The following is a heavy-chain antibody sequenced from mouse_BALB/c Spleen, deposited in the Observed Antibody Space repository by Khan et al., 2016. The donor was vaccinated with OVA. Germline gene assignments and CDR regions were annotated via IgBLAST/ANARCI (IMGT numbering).Heavy chain of an antibody. J-gene: IGHJ4*01. CDR2: ISTYTGEP. CDR1: GYPFTNFG. Sequence: QIQLVQSGPELKKPGETVKISCKASGYPFTNFGMTWVKQAPGKGLKWMGWISTYTGEPTYADDFKGRFAFSLETSASTAYLQINSLKNEDTGTXFCTRRGLLPLYGMDYWGQGTSVTVSS. V-gene: IGHV9-3-1*01. CDR3: TRRGLLPLYGMDY.